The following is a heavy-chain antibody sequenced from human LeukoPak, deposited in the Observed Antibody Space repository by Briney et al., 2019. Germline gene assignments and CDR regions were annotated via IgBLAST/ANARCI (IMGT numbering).Heavy chain of an antibody. D-gene: IGHD3-22*01. CDR1: GFTFSSYS. CDR2: ISSSSSTI. Sequence: GGSLRLSCATSGFTFSSYSMNWVRQAPGKGLEWVSYISSSSSTIYYADSVKGRFTISRDNAKNSLYLQMNSLRAEDTAVYYCARLVDAYYYDSSGIDWGQGTLVTVSS. CDR3: ARLVDAYYYDSSGID. J-gene: IGHJ4*02. V-gene: IGHV3-48*01.